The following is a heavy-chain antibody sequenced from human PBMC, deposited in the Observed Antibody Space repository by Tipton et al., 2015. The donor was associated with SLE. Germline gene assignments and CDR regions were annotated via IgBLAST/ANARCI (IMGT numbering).Heavy chain of an antibody. Sequence: SLRLSCAVSGGSISSSHWWSWVRQSPGKGLEWIGEVYHSGSTNYNPSLKSRVTISLDTSKNHFSLKLSSVTAADTAVYYCARGGTPAAGYKWFDPWGQGTLVTVPS. CDR3: ARGGTPAAGYKWFDP. CDR2: VYHSGST. D-gene: IGHD6-13*01. V-gene: IGHV4-4*02. CDR1: GGSISSSHW. J-gene: IGHJ5*02.